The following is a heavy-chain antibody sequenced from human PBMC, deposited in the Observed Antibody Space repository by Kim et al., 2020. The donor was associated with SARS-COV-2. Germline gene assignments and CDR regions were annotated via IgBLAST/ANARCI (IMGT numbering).Heavy chain of an antibody. J-gene: IGHJ4*02. CDR3: ARIPTGGTGTHCLDY. D-gene: IGHD3-10*01. V-gene: IGHV4-59*13. CDR1: GDSISTYY. Sequence: SETLSLTCTVSGDSISTYYWSWIRQPPGKGLEWIAYIYYSGSTNYNPSLKSRVTMSVDTSKNQFSLKLSSVTAADTAVYYCARIPTGGTGTHCLDYWGQGTKVTVSS. CDR2: IYYSGST.